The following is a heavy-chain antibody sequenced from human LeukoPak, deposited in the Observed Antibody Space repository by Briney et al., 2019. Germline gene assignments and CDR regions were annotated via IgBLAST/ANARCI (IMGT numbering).Heavy chain of an antibody. CDR2: INPSGGST. D-gene: IGHD4-17*01. J-gene: IGHJ4*02. CDR3: ARDSGNGDYRTLDY. V-gene: IGHV1-46*01. Sequence: GASVKVSCKASGYTLTSYGISWVRQAPGQGLEWMGRINPSGGSTSYAQKFQGRVTTTRDTSTSTVYMELSSLRSEDTAVYYCARDSGNGDYRTLDYWGQGTLVTVSS. CDR1: GYTLTSYG.